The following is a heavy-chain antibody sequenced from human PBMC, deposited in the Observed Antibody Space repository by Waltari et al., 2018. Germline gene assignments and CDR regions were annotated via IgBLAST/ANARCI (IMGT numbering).Heavy chain of an antibody. CDR1: GFTVNSNY. Sequence: EVQLVESGGDLIQPGGSLRLSCAASGFTVNSNYINWVRQSPGKGVEWVSCVYVTGNTDYADSVKGRFTTSRDNSKNTVYLQMDSLRVEDTAMYYCARRLVVAGTLDVFDLWGQGTRVIVSS. D-gene: IGHD2-15*01. CDR3: ARRLVVAGTLDVFDL. CDR2: VYVTGNT. J-gene: IGHJ3*01. V-gene: IGHV3-53*03.